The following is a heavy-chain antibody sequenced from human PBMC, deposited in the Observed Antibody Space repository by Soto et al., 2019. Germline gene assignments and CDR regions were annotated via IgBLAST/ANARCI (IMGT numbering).Heavy chain of an antibody. CDR1: GFTFSSYA. J-gene: IGHJ4*02. CDR2: IPYDGSNK. D-gene: IGHD3-3*01. V-gene: IGHV3-30-3*01. CDR3: AKDSATFGRFDY. Sequence: PGGSLRLSCAASGFTFSSYAMHWVRQAPGKGLEWVAVIPYDGSNKYYADSVKGRFTISRDNSKNTLYLQMNSLRAEDTAVYYCAKDSATFGRFDYWGQGTLVTVSS.